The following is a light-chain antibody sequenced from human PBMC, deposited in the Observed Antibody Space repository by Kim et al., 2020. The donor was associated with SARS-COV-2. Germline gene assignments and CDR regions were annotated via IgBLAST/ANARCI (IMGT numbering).Light chain of an antibody. V-gene: IGKV1-39*01. CDR1: RSISTS. CDR3: QQTYSVPNT. CDR2: AVS. J-gene: IGKJ2*01. Sequence: SASVGDRVTLPCRASRSISTSLHWYQHIPGKAPKFLIYAVSSLQSGVPSRFSGSGSGTDFTLTINSLQPEDFAAYYCQQTYSVPNTFGQGTKLEI.